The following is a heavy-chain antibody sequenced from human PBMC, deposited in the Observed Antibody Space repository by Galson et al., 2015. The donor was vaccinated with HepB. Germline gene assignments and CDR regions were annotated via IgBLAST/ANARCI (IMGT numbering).Heavy chain of an antibody. J-gene: IGHJ5*01. D-gene: IGHD4-17*01. CDR2: VKTKADGGTT. V-gene: IGHV3-15*01. CDR1: GFTFSYAW. Sequence: SLRLSCAASGFTFSYAWMSWVCQAPGKGLEWVGRVKTKADGGTTDYAAPVKGRFTISRDDSRNMLYLQMNSLKTEDTAMYYCTTSAHDYGDYGGFDSWGRGTLVTVSP. CDR3: TTSAHDYGDYGGFDS.